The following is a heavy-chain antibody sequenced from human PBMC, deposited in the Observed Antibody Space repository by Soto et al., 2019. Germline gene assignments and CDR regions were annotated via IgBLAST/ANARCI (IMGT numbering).Heavy chain of an antibody. D-gene: IGHD2-2*01. Sequence: QVQLVQSGAEVKKPGSSVKVSCKASGGTFSSYAISWERQAPGQGLEWMGGIIPIFGTANYAQKFQGRVTITADESTSTAYMELSSLRSEDTAVYYCARGCSSTSCRGYGMDVWGQGTTVTVSS. CDR3: ARGCSSTSCRGYGMDV. CDR1: GGTFSSYA. J-gene: IGHJ6*02. CDR2: IIPIFGTA. V-gene: IGHV1-69*01.